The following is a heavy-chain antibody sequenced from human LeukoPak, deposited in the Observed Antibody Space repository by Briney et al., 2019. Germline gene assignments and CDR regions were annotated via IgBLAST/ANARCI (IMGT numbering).Heavy chain of an antibody. CDR1: GGSISSSSYY. V-gene: IGHV4-39*01. Sequence: PSETLSLTCTVSGGSISSSSYYWSWIRQPPGKGLEWIGSIYYSGSTYYNPSLKSRVTISVDTSKNQFSLKLSSVTAADTAVYYCACLDGLSSNYYYYGMDVWGQGTTVTVSS. J-gene: IGHJ6*02. CDR3: ACLDGLSSNYYYYGMDV. D-gene: IGHD3/OR15-3a*01. CDR2: IYYSGST.